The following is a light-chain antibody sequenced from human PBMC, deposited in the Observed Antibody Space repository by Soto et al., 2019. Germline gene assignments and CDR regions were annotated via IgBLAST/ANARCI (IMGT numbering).Light chain of an antibody. CDR3: QQYGTSALT. CDR2: GTS. CDR1: QSVSSSY. J-gene: IGKJ4*01. V-gene: IGKV3-20*01. Sequence: IVLTQSPGTLSLSPGERATLSCRASQSVSSSYLVWYQQRPGQPPRLLIYGTSTRAAGISDRFSGSGSGTDFTHTIYRLEPGDCGVYYCQQYGTSALTFGGGTKVEIK.